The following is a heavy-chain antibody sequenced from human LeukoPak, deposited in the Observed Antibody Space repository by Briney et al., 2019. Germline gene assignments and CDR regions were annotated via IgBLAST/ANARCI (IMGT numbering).Heavy chain of an antibody. D-gene: IGHD6-13*01. CDR1: GFTFRNYC. V-gene: IGHV3-7*05. CDR3: ARGISSSWYY. CDR2: IEQDGSES. J-gene: IGHJ4*02. Sequence: GGSLRLSCAASGFTFRNYCMSWVRQAPGKGLEWVANIEQDGSESYYVDSVKGRFTISRDNAENSLYLQMNSLGAEDTAVYYCARGISSSWYYWGQGTLVTVSS.